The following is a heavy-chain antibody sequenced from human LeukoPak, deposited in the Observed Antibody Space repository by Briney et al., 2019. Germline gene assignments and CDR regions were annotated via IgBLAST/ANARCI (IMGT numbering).Heavy chain of an antibody. CDR1: GFTFDVSA. CDR3: AKDLGSGIYYKIFDY. D-gene: IGHD3-10*01. J-gene: IGHJ4*02. CDR2: ISWNSGTM. V-gene: IGHV3-9*01. Sequence: GGSLRLSCAASGFTFDVSAMNWFRQAQGKGLKGVSGISWNSGTMGYADSVKGRFTISRDNAKNSLYLQLNSLRTEDTAFYYCAKDLGSGIYYKIFDYWGQGILVTVSS.